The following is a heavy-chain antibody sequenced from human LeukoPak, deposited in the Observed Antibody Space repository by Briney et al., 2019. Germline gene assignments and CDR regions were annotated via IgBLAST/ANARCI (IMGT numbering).Heavy chain of an antibody. Sequence: PGGSLRLSCAASGFTFSSYWMHWVRQAPGKGLVWVSRINNDGTNTLYADSVRGRFTISRDNGKNTLYLQLNSLTAEDTAVYYWAREMAVAGRYYLDFGGQGTLVTVSS. CDR3: AREMAVAGRYYLDF. CDR1: GFTFSSYW. J-gene: IGHJ4*02. CDR2: INNDGTNT. D-gene: IGHD6-19*01. V-gene: IGHV3-74*01.